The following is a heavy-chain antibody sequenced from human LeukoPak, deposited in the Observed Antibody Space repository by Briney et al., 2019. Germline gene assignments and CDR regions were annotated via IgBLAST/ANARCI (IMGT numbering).Heavy chain of an antibody. CDR1: GFTFTRNC. CDR3: ATGSDFYYDS. J-gene: IGHJ5*01. D-gene: IGHD1-26*01. Sequence: PGRCLRLSCIASGFTFTRNCMHWVRQAPGKGLEWVAAIPHDGSSALYADSVKGRFIISRDNSKNTQYLQMNSLRIEDSAVYYCATGSDFYYDSWGQGILVTVSS. V-gene: IGHV3-30-3*01. CDR2: IPHDGSSA.